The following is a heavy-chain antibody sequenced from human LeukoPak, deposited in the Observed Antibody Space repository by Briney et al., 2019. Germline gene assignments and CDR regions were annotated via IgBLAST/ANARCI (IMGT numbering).Heavy chain of an antibody. CDR3: ARQRDHGFFDY. V-gene: IGHV4-39*01. CDR2: ISYSGGT. J-gene: IGHJ4*02. CDR1: GGSSSSDSHY. D-gene: IGHD4-17*01. Sequence: SETLSLTCTASGGSSSSDSHYWGWIRQPPGKGLEWIGSISYSGGTYYNVSLKSRVTISVDTSKNHFSLKLSSVTAADTAVYYCARQRDHGFFDYWGQGTPVTVSS.